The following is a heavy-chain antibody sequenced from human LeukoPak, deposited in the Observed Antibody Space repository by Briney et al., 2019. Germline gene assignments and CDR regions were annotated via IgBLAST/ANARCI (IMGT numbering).Heavy chain of an antibody. CDR3: ARDEWAAAGAVDY. D-gene: IGHD6-13*01. CDR2: INPNSGGT. J-gene: IGHJ4*02. V-gene: IGHV1-2*02. Sequence: ASVKASCKASGYTFTGYYMHWVRQAPGQGLEWMGWINPNSGGTNYAQKFQGRVTMTRDTSISTAYMELSRLRSDDTAVYYCARDEWAAAGAVDYWGQGTLVTVSS. CDR1: GYTFTGYY.